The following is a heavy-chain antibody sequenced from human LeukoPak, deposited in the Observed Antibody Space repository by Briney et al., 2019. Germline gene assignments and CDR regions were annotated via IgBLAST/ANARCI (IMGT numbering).Heavy chain of an antibody. D-gene: IGHD2-21*02. V-gene: IGHV4-59*01. Sequence: PSETLSLTCTVSGGSISSYYWSWIRQPPGKGLEWIGHIYYSGSTNYNSSLKSRVTISVDTSKNQFSLKVSPVTAADTAVYFCARDVYGDYYVDYWGQGTLVTVSS. J-gene: IGHJ4*02. CDR2: IYYSGST. CDR1: GGSISSYY. CDR3: ARDVYGDYYVDY.